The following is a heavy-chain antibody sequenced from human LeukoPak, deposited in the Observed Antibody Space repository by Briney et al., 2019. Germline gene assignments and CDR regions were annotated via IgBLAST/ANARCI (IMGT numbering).Heavy chain of an antibody. CDR3: ARYELTFGGVIVQDAFDI. V-gene: IGHV4-34*01. CDR1: GGSFSGYY. J-gene: IGHJ3*02. Sequence: SETLSLTCAVYGGSFSGYYWSWIRQPPGKGLEWIGKINHSGSTHYNPSLKSRVTISVDTSKNQFSLKLSSVTAADTAVYYCARYELTFGGVIVQDAFDIWGQGTMVTVSS. CDR2: INHSGST. D-gene: IGHD3-16*02.